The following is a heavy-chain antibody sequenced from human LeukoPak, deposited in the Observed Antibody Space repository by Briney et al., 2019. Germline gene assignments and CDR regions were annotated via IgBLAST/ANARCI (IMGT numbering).Heavy chain of an antibody. D-gene: IGHD3-10*01. CDR2: IYSRGTT. CDR1: GFAVSNIY. CDR3: AREPWFGATKLIDY. J-gene: IGHJ4*02. Sequence: GGSLRLSCAASGFAVSNIYMTWVRQAPGKGLEWISTIYSRGTTYYADSVKGRFTISRDTSTNTIYLQMIRLRTEDTALYYCAREPWFGATKLIDYWGQGTLVTVPS. V-gene: IGHV3-53*01.